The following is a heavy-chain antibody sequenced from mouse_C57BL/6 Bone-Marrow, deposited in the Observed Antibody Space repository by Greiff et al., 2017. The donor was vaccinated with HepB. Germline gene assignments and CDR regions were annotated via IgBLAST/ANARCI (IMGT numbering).Heavy chain of an antibody. Sequence: EVKVEESGEGLVKPGGSLKLSCAASGFTFSSYAMSWVRQTPEKRLEWVAYISSGGDYIYYADTVKGRFTISRDNARNTLYLQMSSLKSEDTAMYYCTRCTTVGAKDWYFDVWGTGTTVTVSS. CDR1: GFTFSSYA. J-gene: IGHJ1*03. D-gene: IGHD1-1*01. V-gene: IGHV5-9-1*02. CDR2: ISSGGDYI. CDR3: TRCTTVGAKDWYFDV.